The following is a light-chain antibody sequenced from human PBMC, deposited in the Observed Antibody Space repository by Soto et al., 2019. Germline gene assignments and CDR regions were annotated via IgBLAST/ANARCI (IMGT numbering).Light chain of an antibody. Sequence: EIVLTPSPATLSPFPDDRVTLSSRASQYIKTRLAGYQQRPGQSTRLLIDQTSLRATGIPARFSGSGSGTEFTLTISSLQSEDFAVYYCHQYNNWPPRRTFGGGTKVDIK. V-gene: IGKV3-15*01. CDR3: HQYNNWPPRRT. CDR1: QYIKTR. J-gene: IGKJ4*01. CDR2: QTS.